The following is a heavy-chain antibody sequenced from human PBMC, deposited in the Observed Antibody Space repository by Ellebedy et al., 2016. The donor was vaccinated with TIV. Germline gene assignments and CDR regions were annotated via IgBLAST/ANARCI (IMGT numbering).Heavy chain of an antibody. CDR1: GYTFTGYY. V-gene: IGHV1-2*02. D-gene: IGHD6-13*01. CDR2: INPNSGGT. CDR3: ARDRIEQQLVLGYGMDV. J-gene: IGHJ6*02. Sequence: ASVKVSXXASGYTFTGYYMHWVRQAPGQGLEWMGWINPNSGGTNYAQKFQGRVTMTRDTSISTAYMELSRLRSDDTAVYYCARDRIEQQLVLGYGMDVWGQGTTVTVSS.